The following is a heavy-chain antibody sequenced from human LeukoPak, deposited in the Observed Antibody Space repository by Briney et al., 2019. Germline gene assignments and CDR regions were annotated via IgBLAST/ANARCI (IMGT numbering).Heavy chain of an antibody. CDR1: GFSFDDYG. V-gene: IGHV3-48*02. CDR3: ARGETALTSMLDY. D-gene: IGHD4-17*01. J-gene: IGHJ4*02. CDR2: ISGSSSTI. Sequence: SGGSLRLSCAASGFSFDDYGMSWVRQAPGKGLEWLAFISGSSSTIYYADSVKGRFTISRDNAKNSLYLQMNSLRDEDTALYYCARGETALTSMLDYWGQGTRVTVSS.